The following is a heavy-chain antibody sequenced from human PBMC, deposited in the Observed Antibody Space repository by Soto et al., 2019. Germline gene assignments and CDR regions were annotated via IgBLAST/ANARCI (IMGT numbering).Heavy chain of an antibody. D-gene: IGHD1-20*01. J-gene: IGHJ4*02. CDR2: IYYSGST. V-gene: IGHV4-59*01. Sequence: PSETLSLTCTVSGGSISGYYWSWIRQPPGKGLEWIGYIYYSGSTNYNPSLKSRVTVSVDTSKNQLSLRLTSVTTADTAVYYCARGGTPGIFIAFDFWGQGALVTVS. CDR3: ARGGTPGIFIAFDF. CDR1: GGSISGYY.